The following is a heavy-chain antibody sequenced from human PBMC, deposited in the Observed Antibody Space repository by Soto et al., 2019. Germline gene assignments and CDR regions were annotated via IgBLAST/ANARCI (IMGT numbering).Heavy chain of an antibody. CDR3: AKDTYYYDSSGYYVFDY. Sequence: GGSLRLSCAASGFTFSSYGMHWVRQAPGKGLEWVAVISYDGSNKYYANSVEGRFTISRDNSKSTVYLQMNSLRAEDTAIYYCAKDTYYYDSSGYYVFDYWGQGALVTVSS. CDR2: ISYDGSNK. CDR1: GFTFSSYG. J-gene: IGHJ4*02. V-gene: IGHV3-30*18. D-gene: IGHD3-22*01.